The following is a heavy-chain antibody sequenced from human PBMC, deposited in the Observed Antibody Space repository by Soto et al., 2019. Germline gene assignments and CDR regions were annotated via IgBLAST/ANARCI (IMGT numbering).Heavy chain of an antibody. Sequence: SVKVSCKASGYTFTSYDINWVRQATGQGLEWMGWMNPNSGNTGYAQKFQGRVTMTRNTSISTAYMELSSLRSEDTAVYYSARLVMEYQMKGRYYYGMDVWGQGTMVTVSS. CDR2: MNPNSGNT. V-gene: IGHV1-8*01. J-gene: IGHJ6*02. D-gene: IGHD2-2*01. CDR3: ARLVMEYQMKGRYYYGMDV. CDR1: GYTFTSYD.